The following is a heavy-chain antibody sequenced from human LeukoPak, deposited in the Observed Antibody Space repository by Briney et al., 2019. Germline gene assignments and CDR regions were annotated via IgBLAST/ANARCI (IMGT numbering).Heavy chain of an antibody. J-gene: IGHJ4*02. CDR2: ISYSGSAT. D-gene: IGHD6-19*01. CDR3: ARDQWPLPYDY. V-gene: IGHV3-48*03. Sequence: GGSLRLSCTASGFTFSSYEMNWVRQAPGKGLEWVSYISYSGSATTYGDSVKGRFTISRDNAKNSLYLQMNSLRAEDTAVYYCARDQWPLPYDYWGQGTLVTVSS. CDR1: GFTFSSYE.